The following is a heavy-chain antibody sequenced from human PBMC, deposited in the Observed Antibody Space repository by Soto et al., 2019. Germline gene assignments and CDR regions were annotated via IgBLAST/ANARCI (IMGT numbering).Heavy chain of an antibody. CDR1: GFTFSTFS. CDR2: ISGGGRPI. V-gene: IGHV3-48*02. CDR3: ARDLGWAFDS. Sequence: EVQLVESGGGSVQPGGSLRLSCAASGFTFSTFSMNWVRQAPGRGLEWISYISGGGRPISYADSEKGRFTISRDNAKNSLYLQMDSLTDEDTAVYYCARDLGWAFDSWGQGTLVTVSS. J-gene: IGHJ4*02. D-gene: IGHD6-19*01.